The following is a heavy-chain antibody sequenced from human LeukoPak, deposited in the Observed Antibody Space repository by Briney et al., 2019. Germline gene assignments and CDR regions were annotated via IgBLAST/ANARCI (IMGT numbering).Heavy chain of an antibody. Sequence: ASVKVSCKASGGTFSSYAISWVRQAPGQGLEWMGRIIPILGIANYAQKFQGRVTITADKSTSTAYMELSSLRSEDTAVYYCALILTGSAARGDYFDYWGQGPLVTVSS. CDR1: GGTFSSYA. CDR3: ALILTGSAARGDYFDY. CDR2: IIPILGIA. J-gene: IGHJ4*02. D-gene: IGHD3-9*01. V-gene: IGHV1-69*04.